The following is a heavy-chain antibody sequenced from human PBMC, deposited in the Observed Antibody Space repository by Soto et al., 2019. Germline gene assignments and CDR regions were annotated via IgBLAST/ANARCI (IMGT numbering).Heavy chain of an antibody. CDR2: ISSSSSDI. J-gene: IGHJ6*03. V-gene: IGHV3-21*01. CDR3: ARDHFTSLAGRPHYMDV. CDR1: GFTFSSYS. Sequence: GGSLRLSCAASGFTFSSYSMNWVRQAPGKGLEWVSSISSSSSDIHYADSLKGRFTISRDNAKNSLYLQMNSLRAEDTAVYYCARDHFTSLAGRPHYMDVWGKGSTVTVSS. D-gene: IGHD6-6*01.